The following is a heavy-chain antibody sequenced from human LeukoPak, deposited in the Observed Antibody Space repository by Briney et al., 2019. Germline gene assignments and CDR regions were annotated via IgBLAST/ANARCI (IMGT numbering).Heavy chain of an antibody. CDR1: GFTFSSND. CDR2: ISNSGSTR. D-gene: IGHD3-22*01. J-gene: IGHJ4*02. Sequence: PGGSLRLSCEDSGFTFSSNDMNWVRQAPGKGLEWVSYISNSGSTRYYADPVKGRFTISRDNAKNSLYLQMNSLRAEDTAVYYCARDLQFYYDSSGYYYPSHYFDYWGQGTLVTVSS. V-gene: IGHV3-48*03. CDR3: ARDLQFYYDSSGYYYPSHYFDY.